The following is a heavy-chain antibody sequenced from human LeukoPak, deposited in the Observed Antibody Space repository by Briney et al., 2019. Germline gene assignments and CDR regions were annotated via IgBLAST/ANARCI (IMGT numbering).Heavy chain of an antibody. CDR3: ARGPDFGTRFES. CDR2: IYYSGST. Sequence: SETLSLTCTVSGGSISSYYWSWIRQPPGKGLEWIGYIYYSGSTNYNPSLKSRVTISVDTSKNQFSLKLSSVTAADTAVYYCARGPDFGTRFESWGQGTLVTVSS. J-gene: IGHJ4*02. D-gene: IGHD3/OR15-3a*01. V-gene: IGHV4-59*01. CDR1: GGSISSYY.